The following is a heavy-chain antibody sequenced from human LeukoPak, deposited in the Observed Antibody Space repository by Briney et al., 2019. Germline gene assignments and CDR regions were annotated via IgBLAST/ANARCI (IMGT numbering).Heavy chain of an antibody. D-gene: IGHD6-19*01. Sequence: PSETLSLTCAVYGGSFSGYYWSWIRQPPGKGLEWIGEINHSGSTNYNPSLKSRVTISVDTSKNQLSLKLSSVTAADTAVYYCASNRIAVAGTDYWGQGTLVTVSS. CDR2: INHSGST. V-gene: IGHV4-34*01. J-gene: IGHJ4*02. CDR1: GGSFSGYY. CDR3: ASNRIAVAGTDY.